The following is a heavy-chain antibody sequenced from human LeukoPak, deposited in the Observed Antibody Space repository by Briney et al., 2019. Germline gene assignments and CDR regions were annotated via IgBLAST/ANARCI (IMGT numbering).Heavy chain of an antibody. V-gene: IGHV1-69*04. D-gene: IGHD5-24*01. CDR2: IIPILGIA. Sequence: SVKVSCKASGGTFSSYAISWVRQAPGQGLEWMGRIIPILGIANYAQKFQGRVTITADKSTSTAYMELSSLRSEDTAVYYCAREVTLGLFPPVEMATIWSGVLRYFDYWGQGTLVTVSS. CDR1: GGTFSSYA. CDR3: AREVTLGLFPPVEMATIWSGVLRYFDY. J-gene: IGHJ4*02.